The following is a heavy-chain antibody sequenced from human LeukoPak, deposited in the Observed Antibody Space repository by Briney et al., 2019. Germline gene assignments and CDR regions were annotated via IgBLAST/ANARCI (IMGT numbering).Heavy chain of an antibody. J-gene: IGHJ6*02. CDR3: ARDGGYDYYYYGMDV. Sequence: GGSLRLSCAASGFTFSSYSMNWVRQAPGKGLEWVSYISSSSSTIYYADSVKGRFTISRDNAKNSLYLQMNSLRAEDTAVYYCARDGGYDYYYYGMDVWGQGTTVTVSS. CDR1: GFTFSSYS. V-gene: IGHV3-48*04. D-gene: IGHD5-12*01. CDR2: ISSSSSTI.